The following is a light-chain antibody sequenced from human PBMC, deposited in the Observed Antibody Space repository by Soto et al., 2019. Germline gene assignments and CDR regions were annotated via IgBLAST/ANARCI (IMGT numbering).Light chain of an antibody. Sequence: EIVLTQSPGTLSLSPGERATLYCRASQSCSSYLAWYQQKPGQAPRLLMYGASSRATGTPDRFSGSGSGTDFTLTISRLEPEDFAVYYCQQYGSSPLTFGGGTKV. CDR1: QSCSSY. CDR2: GAS. V-gene: IGKV3-20*01. CDR3: QQYGSSPLT. J-gene: IGKJ4*01.